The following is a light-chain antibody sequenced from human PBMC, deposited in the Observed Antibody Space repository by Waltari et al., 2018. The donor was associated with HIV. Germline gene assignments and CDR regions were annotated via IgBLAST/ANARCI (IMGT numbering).Light chain of an antibody. CDR3: SSYTSSSPWV. CDR2: EVS. CDR1: SSYVGSYNR. V-gene: IGLV2-18*02. Sequence: QSALTQPPSVSGSPGQSVTISCTGTSSYVGSYNRVSWYQQPPGTAPKLMIYEVSNRPAGVPGRFSGSKSGNTASLTISGLQGDDEADYYCSSYTSSSPWVFGGGTKLTVL. J-gene: IGLJ3*02.